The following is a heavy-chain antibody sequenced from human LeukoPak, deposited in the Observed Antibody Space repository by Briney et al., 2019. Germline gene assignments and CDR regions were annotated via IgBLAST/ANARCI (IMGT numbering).Heavy chain of an antibody. J-gene: IGHJ3*02. V-gene: IGHV3-15*01. CDR3: AKVVTSLEPLLPDAFDI. CDR2: IKSKTDGGTT. Sequence: GGSLRLSCAASGFTFSNAWMSWVRQAPGKGLEWVGRIKSKTDGGTTDYAAPVKGRFTISRDDSKNTLYLQMNSLKTEDTAVYYCAKVVTSLEPLLPDAFDIWGQGTMVTVSS. D-gene: IGHD1-1*01. CDR1: GFTFSNAW.